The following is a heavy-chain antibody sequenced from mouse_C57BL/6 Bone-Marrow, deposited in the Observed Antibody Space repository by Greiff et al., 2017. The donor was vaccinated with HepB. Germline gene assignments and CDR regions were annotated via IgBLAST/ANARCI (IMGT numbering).Heavy chain of an antibody. Sequence: QVQLQHPGTELVKPGASVKLSCKASGYTFTSYWMHWVKQRPGQGLEWIGNINPSNGGTNYNEKFKSKATLTVDKSSSTAYMQLSSLTSEDSAVYYCARWAIYYYGSSYGCYFDYWGQGTTLTVSS. J-gene: IGHJ2*01. D-gene: IGHD1-1*01. V-gene: IGHV1-53*01. CDR2: INPSNGGT. CDR1: GYTFTSYW. CDR3: ARWAIYYYGSSYGCYFDY.